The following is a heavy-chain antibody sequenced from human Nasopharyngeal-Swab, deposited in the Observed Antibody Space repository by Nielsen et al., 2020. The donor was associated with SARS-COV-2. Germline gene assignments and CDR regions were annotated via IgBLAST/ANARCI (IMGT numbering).Heavy chain of an antibody. V-gene: IGHV4-59*08. D-gene: IGHD3-22*01. J-gene: IGHJ4*02. CDR1: GGSISSYY. CDR2: IYYSGST. Sequence: SETPSLTCTVSGGSISSYYWSWIRQPPGKGLEWIGYIYYSGSTNYNTSLKSRVTISVDTSKNQFSLKLSSVTAADTAVYYCARQLDYYDSSGYYLRYFDYWGQGTLVTVSS. CDR3: ARQLDYYDSSGYYLRYFDY.